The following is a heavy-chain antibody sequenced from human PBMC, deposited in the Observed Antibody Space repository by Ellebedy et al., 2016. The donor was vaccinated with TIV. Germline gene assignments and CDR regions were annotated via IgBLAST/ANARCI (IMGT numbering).Heavy chain of an antibody. J-gene: IGHJ6*02. CDR2: ISASGHRT. V-gene: IGHV3-23*01. CDR3: AKARRGDYVLFGLDV. D-gene: IGHD4-17*01. Sequence: PGGSLRLSCVASGFTFNSYVMSWVRQAPGKVLEWVSAISASGHRTFYADSVKGRFTISRDNSKNALLLQMYSLRVDDTAVYYCAKARRGDYVLFGLDVWGQGTTVPVSS. CDR1: GFTFNSYV.